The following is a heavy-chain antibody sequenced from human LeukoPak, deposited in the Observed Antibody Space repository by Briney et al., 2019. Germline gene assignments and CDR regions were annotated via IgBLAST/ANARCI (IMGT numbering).Heavy chain of an antibody. J-gene: IGHJ5*02. CDR2: IYYSGST. Sequence: SETLSLTCTVSGGSTSSYYWSWIRQPPGKGLEWIGYIYYSGSTNYNPSLKSRVTISVDTSKNQFSPKLSSVTAADTAVYYCARAYSSSWYEGRWFDPWGQGTLVTVSS. V-gene: IGHV4-59*01. CDR3: ARAYSSSWYEGRWFDP. D-gene: IGHD6-13*01. CDR1: GGSTSSYY.